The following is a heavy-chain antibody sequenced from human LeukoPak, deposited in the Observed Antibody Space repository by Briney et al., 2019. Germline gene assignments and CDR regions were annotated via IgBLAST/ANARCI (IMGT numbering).Heavy chain of an antibody. CDR3: ARDIGSGQQLPQGDWFDP. V-gene: IGHV4-39*07. CDR2: IYYSGST. J-gene: IGHJ5*02. D-gene: IGHD6-13*01. Sequence: SETLSLTCTVSGGSISISSYYWGWIRQPPGKGLEWIGSIYYSGSTYYNPSLKSRVTISVDTSKNQFSLKLSSVTAADTAVYYCARDIGSGQQLPQGDWFDPWGQGTLVTVSS. CDR1: GGSISISSYY.